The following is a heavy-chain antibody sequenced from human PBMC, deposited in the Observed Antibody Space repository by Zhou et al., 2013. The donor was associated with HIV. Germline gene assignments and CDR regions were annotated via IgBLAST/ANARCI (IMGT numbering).Heavy chain of an antibody. Sequence: QVQLVQSGAEVKKPGSSVKVSCKASGGTFSSYAISWVRQAPGQGLEWMGGIIPIFGTANYAQKFQGRVTITADNSAVRAYMELSSLRSEDTAVYYCARGPYDGTYYFDYWGQGTLVTVSS. CDR3: ARGPYDGTYYFDY. J-gene: IGHJ4*02. CDR1: GGTFSSYA. V-gene: IGHV1-69*14. D-gene: IGHD3-22*01. CDR2: IIPIFGTA.